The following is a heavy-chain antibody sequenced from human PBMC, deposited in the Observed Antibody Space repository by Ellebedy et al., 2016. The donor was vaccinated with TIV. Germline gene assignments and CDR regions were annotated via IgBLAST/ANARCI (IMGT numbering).Heavy chain of an antibody. CDR1: GLTFSSYA. J-gene: IGHJ6*02. V-gene: IGHV3-23*01. CDR2: IRGSGGST. Sequence: GESLKISCAASGLTFSSYAMSWVRQAPGKGLEWVSGIRGSGGSTYYADSVKGRFTISRDNSKNTLYLQMNSLRAEDTAVYYCAKHLGGNPERGYYYYGMDVWGQGTTVTVSS. D-gene: IGHD4-23*01. CDR3: AKHLGGNPERGYYYYGMDV.